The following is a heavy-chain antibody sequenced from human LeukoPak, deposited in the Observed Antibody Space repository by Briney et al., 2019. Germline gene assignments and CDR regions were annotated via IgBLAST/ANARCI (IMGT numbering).Heavy chain of an antibody. CDR3: ARGPVAGTTFFDY. CDR2: IYYSGST. CDR1: GFTFSDYY. J-gene: IGHJ4*02. D-gene: IGHD6-19*01. Sequence: GSLRLSCAASGFTFSDYYMSWIRQAPGKGLEWIGSIYYSGSTYYNPSLKSRVTISVDTSKNQFSLKLSSVTAADTAVYYCARGPVAGTTFFDYWGQGTLVTVSS. V-gene: IGHV4-38-2*01.